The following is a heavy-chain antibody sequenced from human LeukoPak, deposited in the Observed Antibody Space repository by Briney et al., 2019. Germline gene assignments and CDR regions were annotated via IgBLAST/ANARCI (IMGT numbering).Heavy chain of an antibody. CDR2: SRADDYST. D-gene: IGHD6-13*01. J-gene: IGHJ4*02. V-gene: IGHV3-23*01. CDR3: ASRPSNTWAGPLDF. Sequence: EGSLRLSCVAPGFAFSDSAMSWVRLTAGKGLEWVSLSRADDYSTYYADSVKGRFTISRDNSKNTMYLQMNSLRAEDTAIYYCASRPSNTWAGPLDFWGQGTLVTVSS. CDR1: GFAFSDSA.